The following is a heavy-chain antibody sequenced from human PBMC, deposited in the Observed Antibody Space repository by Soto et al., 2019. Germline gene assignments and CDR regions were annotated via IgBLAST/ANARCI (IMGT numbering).Heavy chain of an antibody. Sequence: QVQLVQSGAEVKKPGSSVKVSCKASGGTFSSYAISWVRQAPGQGLEWMGGIIPIFGTANYAQKFQGRVTIIADESTRTAYMVPSSLRAEDTAVYYCASIPMEKAMADAVTDYYYYYGMDVWGQGTTVTVSS. CDR2: IIPIFGTA. V-gene: IGHV1-69*01. CDR1: GGTFSSYA. D-gene: IGHD5-18*01. J-gene: IGHJ6*02. CDR3: ASIPMEKAMADAVTDYYYYYGMDV.